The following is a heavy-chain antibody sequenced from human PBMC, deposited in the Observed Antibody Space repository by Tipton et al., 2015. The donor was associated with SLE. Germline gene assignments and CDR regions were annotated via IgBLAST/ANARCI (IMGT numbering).Heavy chain of an antibody. D-gene: IGHD6-13*01. CDR3: AGGGIAAADWFDP. CDR2: MNPNSGNT. J-gene: IGHJ5*02. CDR1: GYTFTSYD. V-gene: IGHV1-8*01. Sequence: QLVQSGAEVKKPGASVKVSCKASGYTFTSYDINWVRQATGQGLEWVGWMNPNSGNTGYAQKLQGRVTMTTDTSTSTAYMELRSLRSDDTAVYYCAGGGIAAADWFDPWGQGTLVTVSS.